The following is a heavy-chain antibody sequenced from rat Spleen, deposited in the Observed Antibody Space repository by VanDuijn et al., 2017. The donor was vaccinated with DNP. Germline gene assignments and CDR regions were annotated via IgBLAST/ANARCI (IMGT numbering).Heavy chain of an antibody. CDR3: TTDFERGY. CDR1: GFTFSDYY. D-gene: IGHD1-11*01. V-gene: IGHV5-20*01. Sequence: EVQLVESGGGLVQPGRSLKLSCAASGFTFSDYYMAWVRQTPTKGLEWVTYINYDGKRTYYRDSVKGRFTISRDNAKSTLYLQMDSLRSEDTATFYCTTDFERGYWGQGVMVTVSS. J-gene: IGHJ2*01. CDR2: INYDGKRT.